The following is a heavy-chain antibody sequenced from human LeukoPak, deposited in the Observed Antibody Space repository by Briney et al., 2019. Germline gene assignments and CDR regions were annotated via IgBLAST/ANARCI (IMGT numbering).Heavy chain of an antibody. CDR1: GFTFSDSY. CDR2: ISSSGSTI. V-gene: IGHV3-11*01. CDR3: ARGKYSFDY. Sequence: PGGSLRLSCAASGFTFSDSYMSWIRQAPGKGLEYISYISSSGSTIYYADSVKGRFTLSRDNAKNSLSLEMNSLRAEDTAVYYCARGKYSFDYWGQGTLVTVS. J-gene: IGHJ4*02.